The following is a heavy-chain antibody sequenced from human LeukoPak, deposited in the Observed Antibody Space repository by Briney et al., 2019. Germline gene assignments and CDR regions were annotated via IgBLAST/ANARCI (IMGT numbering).Heavy chain of an antibody. CDR1: GYTFTGYY. CDR3: AREGTTVTTLLLWYYYYYMDV. D-gene: IGHD4-17*01. J-gene: IGHJ6*03. Sequence: GASVKVSCKASGYTFTGYYMHWVRQAPGQGLEWMGWINPNSGGTNYAQKFQGRVTMTRDTSISTAYMELSRLRSDDTAVYYCAREGTTVTTLLLWYYYYYMDVWGKGTTVTVSS. V-gene: IGHV1-2*02. CDR2: INPNSGGT.